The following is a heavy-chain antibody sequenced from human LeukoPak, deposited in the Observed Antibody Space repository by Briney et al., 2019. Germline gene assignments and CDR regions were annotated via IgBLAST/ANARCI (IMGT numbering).Heavy chain of an antibody. CDR2: INPNSGGT. D-gene: IGHD3-16*02. CDR3: ARDQEVITFGGVIVRLFDY. Sequence: ASVKVSCKASGYTFTGYYMHWVRQAPGQGLEWMGWINPNSGGTNYAQKFQGRVTMTRDTSISTAYMELSRLRSDDTAVYYCARDQEVITFGGVIVRLFDYWGQGTLVTVSS. CDR1: GYTFTGYY. J-gene: IGHJ4*02. V-gene: IGHV1-2*02.